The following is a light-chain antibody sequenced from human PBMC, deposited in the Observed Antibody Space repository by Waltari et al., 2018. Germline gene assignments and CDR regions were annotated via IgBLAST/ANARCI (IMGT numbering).Light chain of an antibody. Sequence: DVVMYQSPLSLPVTRVQPASTSCTSSQSLVHSDGNTDLAWFQQRPGQSPRRLIYKVSNRESGVPDRFSASGSGTDFTLKISRVEAEDVGVYYCMQGTHWPLTFGGGTKVEIK. CDR2: KVS. CDR3: MQGTHWPLT. J-gene: IGKJ4*01. V-gene: IGKV2-30*02. CDR1: QSLVHSDGNTD.